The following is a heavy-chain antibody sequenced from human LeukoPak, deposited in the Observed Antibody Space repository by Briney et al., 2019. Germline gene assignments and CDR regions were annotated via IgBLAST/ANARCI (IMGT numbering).Heavy chain of an antibody. J-gene: IGHJ3*02. D-gene: IGHD5-12*01. CDR2: ISWNSGSI. CDR1: GLTFDDYA. V-gene: IGHV3-9*01. Sequence: GGSLRLSCAASGLTFDDYAMHWVRQAPGKGLEWVSGISWNSGSIGYADSVKGRFTISRDNAKNSLYLQMNSLRAEDTALYYCAKGSIVAGDAFDIWGQGTMVTVSS. CDR3: AKGSIVAGDAFDI.